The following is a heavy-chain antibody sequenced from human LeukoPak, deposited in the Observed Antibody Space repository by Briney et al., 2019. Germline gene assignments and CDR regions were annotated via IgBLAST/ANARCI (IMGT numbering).Heavy chain of an antibody. CDR1: GYTSTSYY. J-gene: IGHJ4*02. D-gene: IGHD3-10*01. V-gene: IGHV1-46*01. CDR3: ARALWFGELLGY. CDR2: INPSGGST. Sequence: ASVKVSCKASGYTSTSYYMHWVRQAPGQGLEWMGIINPSGGSTSYAQKFQGRVTMTRDTSTSTVYMELSSLRSEDTAVYYCARALWFGELLGYWGQGTLVTVSS.